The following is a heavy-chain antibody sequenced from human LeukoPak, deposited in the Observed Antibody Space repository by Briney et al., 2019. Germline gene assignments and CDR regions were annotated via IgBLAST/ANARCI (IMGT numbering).Heavy chain of an antibody. V-gene: IGHV3-74*01. CDR3: VVVVEPPDSDGFDV. Sequence: GSLRLSCAASGFTFGNSWVHWVRQAPGKGLVWGSLINADGSTTTYADSVKGRFTISRDNARNTLSLQMNSLTIEDTAVYYCVVVVEPPDSDGFDVWGQGTMITVSS. D-gene: IGHD1-14*01. CDR2: INADGSTT. J-gene: IGHJ3*01. CDR1: GFTFGNSW.